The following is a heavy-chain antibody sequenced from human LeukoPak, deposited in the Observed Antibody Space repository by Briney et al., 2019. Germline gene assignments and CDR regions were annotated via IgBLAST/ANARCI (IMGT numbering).Heavy chain of an antibody. V-gene: IGHV3-23*01. CDR3: SRAGEYSRTSWLRGIIDV. J-gene: IGHJ4*02. Sequence: GGSLRLSCAASGFIFSNYAMTWVRQAPGTGLEWVSAVSATGTRTYYVDSVKGRFSISRDNSRKMLYLQMNSLRAEATAMSYCSRAGEYSRTSWLRGIIDVWGQGNLFSVSS. D-gene: IGHD2-2*01. CDR1: GFIFSNYA. CDR2: VSATGTRT.